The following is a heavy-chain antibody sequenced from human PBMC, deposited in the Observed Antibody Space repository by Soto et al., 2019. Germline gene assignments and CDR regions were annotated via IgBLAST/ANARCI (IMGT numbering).Heavy chain of an antibody. J-gene: IGHJ4*02. CDR2: INAGRGKT. CDR1: GFSFTSYS. Sequence: QGQLVQSGAEVKKPGASVKVSCGTSGFSFTSYSFHWVRQAPAQGLQWMGWINAGRGKTKYSQQFQGRVTFTWDTSANTVYMELSRLTSEDTSVFYCARWIDNGYFDYWGQGTLVTDSA. CDR3: ARWIDNGYFDY. V-gene: IGHV1-3*01. D-gene: IGHD4-17*01.